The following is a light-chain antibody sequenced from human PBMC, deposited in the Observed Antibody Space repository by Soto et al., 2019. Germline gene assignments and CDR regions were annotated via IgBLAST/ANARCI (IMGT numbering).Light chain of an antibody. Sequence: DIQMTQSPSSLSASVGDRVTITCRASQSISSYLNWYQQKPGKAPKLLIYAASSLQSGVPSRFSGRGSGTDFTLTISSLQPEDFATYYCQHSYSTPPYTFGQGPKLAIK. V-gene: IGKV1-39*01. J-gene: IGKJ2*01. CDR1: QSISSY. CDR3: QHSYSTPPYT. CDR2: AAS.